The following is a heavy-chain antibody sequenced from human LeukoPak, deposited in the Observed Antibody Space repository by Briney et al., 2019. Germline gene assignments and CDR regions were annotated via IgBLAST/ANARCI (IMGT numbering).Heavy chain of an antibody. D-gene: IGHD6-6*01. CDR2: ISGSGGST. J-gene: IGHJ4*02. CDR3: ARDGPEYSSSEYYFDY. V-gene: IGHV3-23*01. Sequence: GGSLRLSCAASGFTFSSYAMSWVRQAPGKGLEWVSAISGSGGSTYYADSVKGRFTISRDNSKNTLYLQMNNLRPEDTAVYYCARDGPEYSSSEYYFDYWGQGTLVTVSS. CDR1: GFTFSSYA.